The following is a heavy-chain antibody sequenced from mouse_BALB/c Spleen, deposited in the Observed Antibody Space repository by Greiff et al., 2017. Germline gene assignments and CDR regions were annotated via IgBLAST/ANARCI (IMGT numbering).Heavy chain of an antibody. V-gene: IGHV1-5*01. CDR1: GYTFTSYW. CDR3: KRAGAYDDGYPWFAY. CDR2: IYPGNSDT. Sequence: EVQLQQSGTVLARPGASVKMSCKASGYTFTSYWMHWVKQRPGQGLEWIGAIYPGNSDTSYNQKFKGKAKLTAVTSTSTAYMELSSLTTEDSAVYYGKRAGAYDDGYPWFAYWGQGTLVTVSA. D-gene: IGHD2-3*01. J-gene: IGHJ3*01.